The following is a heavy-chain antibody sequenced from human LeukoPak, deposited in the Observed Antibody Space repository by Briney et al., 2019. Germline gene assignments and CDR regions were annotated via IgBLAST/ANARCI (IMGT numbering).Heavy chain of an antibody. CDR3: AKGIVVVVAATPEYFQH. D-gene: IGHD2-15*01. V-gene: IGHV3-23*01. J-gene: IGHJ1*01. CDR1: GFTFSSYA. CDR2: ISGSGGST. Sequence: PGRSLRLSCAASGFTFSSYAMSWVRQAPGKGLEWVSAISGSGGSTYYADSVKGRFTISRDNSKNTLYLQMNSLRAEDTAVYYCAKGIVVVVAATPEYFQHWGQGTLVTVSS.